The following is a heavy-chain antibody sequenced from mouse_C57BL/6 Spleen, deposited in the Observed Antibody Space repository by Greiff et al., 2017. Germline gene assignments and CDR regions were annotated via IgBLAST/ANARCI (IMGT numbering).Heavy chain of an antibody. Sequence: EVQLLQSGEGLVKPGGSLKLSCAASGFTFTSYAMPWVRQTPGKGLEWVAYISSGGGYIYYADTVKGRFTITRDNASNTLYLQMSSLTSEDTAMCESRKGAGGYDDAMDYWGQGTSVTVSA. D-gene: IGHD2-2*01. V-gene: IGHV5-9-1*02. CDR1: GFTFTSYA. J-gene: IGHJ4*01. CDR3: RKGAGGYDDAMDY. CDR2: ISSGGGYI.